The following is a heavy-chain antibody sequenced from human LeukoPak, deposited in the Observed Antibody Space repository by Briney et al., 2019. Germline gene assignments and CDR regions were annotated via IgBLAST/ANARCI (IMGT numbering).Heavy chain of an antibody. J-gene: IGHJ4*02. CDR3: ARGIGDCYFDY. Sequence: PGGSLRLSGAASGFTVSSNYMSWFRQAPGKGLEWVSVIYSGGSTYYADSVKGRFTISRDNSKNTLYLQMNSLRAEDTAVYYCARGIGDCYFDYWGQGTLVTVSS. CDR1: GFTVSSNY. D-gene: IGHD2-21*02. CDR2: IYSGGST. V-gene: IGHV3-53*01.